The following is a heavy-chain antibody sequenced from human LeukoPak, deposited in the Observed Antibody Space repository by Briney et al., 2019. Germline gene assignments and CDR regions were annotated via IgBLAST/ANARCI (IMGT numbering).Heavy chain of an antibody. J-gene: IGHJ6*02. V-gene: IGHV3-21*01. CDR3: ARRHDYGDPYYGMDV. D-gene: IGHD4-17*01. CDR2: ISSSSSYI. Sequence: TGGSLRLSCAASGFTFSSYSMNWVRQAPGKGLEWVSSISSSSSYIYYADSVKGRFTISRDNAKNSLYLQMNSLRAEDTAVYYCARRHDYGDPYYGMDVWGQGTTVTVSS. CDR1: GFTFSSYS.